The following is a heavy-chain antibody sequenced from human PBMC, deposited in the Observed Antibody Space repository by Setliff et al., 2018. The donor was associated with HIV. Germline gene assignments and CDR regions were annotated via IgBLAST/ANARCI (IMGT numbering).Heavy chain of an antibody. D-gene: IGHD3-22*01. V-gene: IGHV6-1*01. Sequence: SQTLSLTCAISGDSVSSNSAAWNWIRQSPSRGLEWLGRTYYRSKWYNDYAGSVKSRITINPDTSKNQFSLQLNSVTPEDTAVYYCARTRGLGYYDSSGNACDIWGQGTMVPVSS. J-gene: IGHJ3*02. CDR2: TYYRSKWYN. CDR1: GDSVSSNSAA. CDR3: ARTRGLGYYDSSGNACDI.